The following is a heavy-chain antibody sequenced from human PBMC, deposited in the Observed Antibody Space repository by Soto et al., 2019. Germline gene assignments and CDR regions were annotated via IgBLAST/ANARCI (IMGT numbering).Heavy chain of an antibody. CDR2: INHSGGT. D-gene: IGHD6-19*01. J-gene: IGHJ3*02. Sequence: QVQLQQWGAGLLKPSETLSLTCAVYGGSFSGYYWSWIRQPPGKGLEWIGEINHSGGTNYNPSLKSRVTISVDTSKNQFSLKLSSVTAADTAVYYCAWRIAVAGRDIWGQGTMVTVSS. CDR1: GGSFSGYY. V-gene: IGHV4-34*01. CDR3: AWRIAVAGRDI.